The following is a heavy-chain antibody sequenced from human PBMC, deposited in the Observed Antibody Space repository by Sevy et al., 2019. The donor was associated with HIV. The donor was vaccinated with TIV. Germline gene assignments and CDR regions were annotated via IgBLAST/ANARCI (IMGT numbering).Heavy chain of an antibody. J-gene: IGHJ5*02. CDR1: GFTFTTYD. CDR2: ISSSANDI. V-gene: IGHV3-48*03. CDR3: AREGLGGFYSSLDR. Sequence: GESLKISCAASGFTFTTYDMTWVRQAPGKGLEWISYISSSANDIKYADSVKGRFTISRDNARNSLYLAMSSLGAEDTAVYYCAREGLGGFYSSLDRWGQGTLVTVSS. D-gene: IGHD3-22*01.